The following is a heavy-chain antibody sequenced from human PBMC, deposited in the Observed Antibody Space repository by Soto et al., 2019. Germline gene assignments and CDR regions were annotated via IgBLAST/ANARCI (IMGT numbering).Heavy chain of an antibody. V-gene: IGHV4-31*03. CDR2: IYYSGST. Sequence: SETLSLTCTVSGGSISSGGYYWSWIRQHPGKGLEWIGYIYYSGSTYYNPSLKSRVTISVDTSKNQFSLKLSSVTAADTAVYYCARSPHIQLWSYPSDYWGQGTLVTVSS. CDR1: GGSISSGGYY. CDR3: ARSPHIQLWSYPSDY. J-gene: IGHJ4*02. D-gene: IGHD5-18*01.